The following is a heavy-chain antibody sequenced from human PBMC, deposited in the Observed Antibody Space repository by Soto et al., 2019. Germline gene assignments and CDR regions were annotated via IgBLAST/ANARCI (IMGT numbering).Heavy chain of an antibody. Sequence: SLRLSCAASVFTFDDYAMHWFRQAPGKGLEWVSGISWNSGSIGYADSVKGRFTISRDSAKNSLYLQMNSLRAEDTALYYCAKETLAAAALPAFDYWGQGTLVTVSS. CDR1: VFTFDDYA. CDR3: AKETLAAAALPAFDY. V-gene: IGHV3-9*01. CDR2: ISWNSGSI. J-gene: IGHJ4*02. D-gene: IGHD6-13*01.